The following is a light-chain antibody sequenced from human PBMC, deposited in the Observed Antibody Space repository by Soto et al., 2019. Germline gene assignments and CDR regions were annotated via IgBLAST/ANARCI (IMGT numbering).Light chain of an antibody. CDR2: GAS. V-gene: IGKV3D-20*02. CDR3: QRRSNWSTT. J-gene: IGKJ1*01. CDR1: QSVSSSY. Sequence: EIVLTQSPGTLSLSPGEIATLSFSASQSVSSSYLAWYQQKPGQAPRLLIYGASSRATGIPDRFSGSGSGTDFTLTISSLEPEDFAVYYCQRRSNWSTTFGQGTKVDIK.